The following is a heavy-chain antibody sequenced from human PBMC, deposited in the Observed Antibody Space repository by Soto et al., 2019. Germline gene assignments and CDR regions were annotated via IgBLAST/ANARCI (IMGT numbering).Heavy chain of an antibody. CDR2: IKQDGSEK. V-gene: IGHV3-7*03. CDR1: GFTFSSYW. CDR3: ARDYDFWSGYQAGYGMDV. D-gene: IGHD3-3*01. Sequence: PGGSLRLSCAASGFTFSSYWMSWVRQAPGKGLEWVANIKQDGSEKYYVDSVKGRFTISRDNAKNSLYLQMNSLRAEDTAVYYCARDYDFWSGYQAGYGMDVWGQGTTVTVSS. J-gene: IGHJ6*02.